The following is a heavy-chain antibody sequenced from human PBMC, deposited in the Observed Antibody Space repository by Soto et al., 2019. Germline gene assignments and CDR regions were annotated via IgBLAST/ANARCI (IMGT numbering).Heavy chain of an antibody. Sequence: QVQLVQSGAEVKKPGSSVKVSCKASGGTFSSYTISWVRQAPGQGLEWMGRIIPILGIANYAQKFQGRVTTTADKSTSKAYMELSSLRSEDTAVYYCASSTTVVTPSGYWGQGTLVTVSS. J-gene: IGHJ4*02. CDR1: GGTFSSYT. CDR3: ASSTTVVTPSGY. CDR2: IIPILGIA. D-gene: IGHD4-17*01. V-gene: IGHV1-69*02.